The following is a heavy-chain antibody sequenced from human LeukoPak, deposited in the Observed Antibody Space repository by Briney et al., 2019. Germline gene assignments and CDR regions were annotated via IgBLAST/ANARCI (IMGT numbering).Heavy chain of an antibody. CDR2: IYSGGST. V-gene: IGHV3-53*01. Sequence: GGSLRLSCEASGFTVSSNYMSRVRQAPGKGLEWVSVIYSGGSTYYADSVKGRFTISRDNSKNTLYLQMNSLRAEDTAVYYCARHGYTSGWVRSWGQGTLVTVST. J-gene: IGHJ4*02. CDR3: ARHGYTSGWVRS. CDR1: GFTVSSNY. D-gene: IGHD6-19*01.